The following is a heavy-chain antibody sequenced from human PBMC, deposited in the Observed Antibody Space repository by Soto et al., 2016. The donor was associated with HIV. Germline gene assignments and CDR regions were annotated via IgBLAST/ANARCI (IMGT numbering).Heavy chain of an antibody. CDR2: ISGDGGST. V-gene: IGHV3-43*02. Sequence: EVQLVESGGGVVQPGGSLRLSCAASGFTFDDYAMHWVRQAPGKGLEWVSLISGDGGSTYYADSVKGRFTISRDNSKNSLYLQMNSLRTEDTALYYCAKDIGYTGYYNWFDPWGQGTLVTVSS. CDR3: AKDIGYTGYYNWFDP. J-gene: IGHJ5*02. CDR1: GFTFDDYA. D-gene: IGHD5-12*01.